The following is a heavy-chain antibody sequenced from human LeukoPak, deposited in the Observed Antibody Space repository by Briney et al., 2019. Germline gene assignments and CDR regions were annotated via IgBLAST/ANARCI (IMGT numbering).Heavy chain of an antibody. D-gene: IGHD6-19*01. CDR3: ASIAVATRNFDY. V-gene: IGHV4-59*01. CDR1: GGSFSGYY. CDR2: IYYSGST. Sequence: SETLSLTCAVYGGSFSGYYWSWIRQPPGKGLEWIGYIYYSGSTNYNPSLKSRVTISVDTSKNQFSLKLSSVTAADTAVYYCASIAVATRNFDYWGQGTLVTVSS. J-gene: IGHJ4*02.